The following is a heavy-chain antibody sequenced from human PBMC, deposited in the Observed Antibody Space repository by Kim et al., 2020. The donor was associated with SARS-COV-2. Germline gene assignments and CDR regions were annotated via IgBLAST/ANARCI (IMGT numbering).Heavy chain of an antibody. CDR3: ARDPGTTVHS. CDR2: INGESTDI. D-gene: IGHD4-17*01. V-gene: IGHV3-21*06. Sequence: GGSLRLSCAASGFTFSLYTMNWVRQAPGKGLEWLSSINGESTDIKYEDSVQGRFTISRDNAKSSVSLLMSSLRAEDTAVSDCARDPGTTVHSWGQGTLVT. CDR1: GFTFSLYT. J-gene: IGHJ1*01.